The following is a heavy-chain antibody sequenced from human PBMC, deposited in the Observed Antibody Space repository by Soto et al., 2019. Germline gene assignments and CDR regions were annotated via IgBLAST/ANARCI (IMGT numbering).Heavy chain of an antibody. CDR2: IKQDGSEK. D-gene: IGHD3-22*01. J-gene: IGHJ6*02. V-gene: IGHV3-7*04. Sequence: PGGSLRLSCAASGFTFNTYWMSWVRQAPGKGLEWVANIKQDGSEKYYVDSVKGRFTISRDNAKNSLYLQMNSLRAEDTAVYYCARFYYDSSGYLPSPYYYYYGMDVWGQGTTVTVSS. CDR3: ARFYYDSSGYLPSPYYYYYGMDV. CDR1: GFTFNTYW.